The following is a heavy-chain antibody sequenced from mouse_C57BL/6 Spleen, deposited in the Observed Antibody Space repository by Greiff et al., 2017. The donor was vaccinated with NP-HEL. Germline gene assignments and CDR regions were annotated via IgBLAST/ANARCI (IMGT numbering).Heavy chain of an antibody. J-gene: IGHJ4*01. CDR1: GFTFNTYA. CDR2: IRSKSSNYAT. D-gene: IGHD1-1*01. Sequence: EVQVVESGGGLVQPKGSLKLSCAASGFTFNTYAMHWVRQAPGKGLEWVARIRSKSSNYATYYADSVKDRFTISRDDSQSMLYLQMNNLKTEDTAMYYCVRDEGNYYGDAMDYWGQGTSVTVSS. CDR3: VRDEGNYYGDAMDY. V-gene: IGHV10-3*01.